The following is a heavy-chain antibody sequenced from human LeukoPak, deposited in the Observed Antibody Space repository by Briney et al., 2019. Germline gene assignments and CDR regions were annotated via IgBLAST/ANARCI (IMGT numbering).Heavy chain of an antibody. D-gene: IGHD6-19*01. CDR1: GFTFSSYW. Sequence: GGSLRLSCVASGFTFSSYWMTWVRQAPGKGLEWLANIKEDGSIQYYLDSVRGRFTIPRDNAKTSVCLQLNSLRADDTAVYYCARDVWTGVAVSDYWGQGTLVTVSS. CDR2: IKEDGSIQ. CDR3: ARDVWTGVAVSDY. V-gene: IGHV3-7*01. J-gene: IGHJ4*02.